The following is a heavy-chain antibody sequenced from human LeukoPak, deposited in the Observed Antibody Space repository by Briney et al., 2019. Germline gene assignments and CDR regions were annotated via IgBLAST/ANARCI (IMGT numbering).Heavy chain of an antibody. D-gene: IGHD2-8*01. CDR2: IYNSGSS. V-gene: IGHV4-59*11. CDR3: ARVSNGYLDY. CDR1: GGSISSHY. J-gene: IGHJ4*02. Sequence: SETLSLTCSVSGGSISSHYWSWIRQPPGKGLQWIGNIYNSGSSNYNPSLKSRVAVSVDTSKNQFSLKLSSATAADTAVYYCARVSNGYLDYWGQGTLVTVSS.